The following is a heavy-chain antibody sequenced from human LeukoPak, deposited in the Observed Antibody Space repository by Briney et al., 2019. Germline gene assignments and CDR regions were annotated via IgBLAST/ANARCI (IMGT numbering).Heavy chain of an antibody. CDR3: AKASPRIYYYYMDV. V-gene: IGHV3-30*19. Sequence: GGSLRLSCAASGFTFSSYGMHWVRQAPGKGLEWVAVISYDGSNKYYADSVKGRFTISRDNPKNTLYLQMNGLRADDTAVYYCAKASPRIYYYYMDVWGKGTTVTISS. D-gene: IGHD2-15*01. CDR2: ISYDGSNK. CDR1: GFTFSSYG. J-gene: IGHJ6*03.